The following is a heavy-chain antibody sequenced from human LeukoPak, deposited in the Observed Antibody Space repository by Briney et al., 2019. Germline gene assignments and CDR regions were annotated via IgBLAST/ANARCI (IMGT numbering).Heavy chain of an antibody. J-gene: IGHJ6*03. CDR3: ARDRDVVVPAAIGYYYYYYMDV. V-gene: IGHV1-69*05. Sequence: VASVKVSCKASGGTFSSYAIRSVRQAPGQGLEWMGRIIPIFGTANYAQKFQGRVTITTDESTSTAYMELSSLRSEDTAVYYCARDRDVVVPAAIGYYYYYYMDVWGKGTTVTVSS. D-gene: IGHD2-2*01. CDR1: GGTFSSYA. CDR2: IIPIFGTA.